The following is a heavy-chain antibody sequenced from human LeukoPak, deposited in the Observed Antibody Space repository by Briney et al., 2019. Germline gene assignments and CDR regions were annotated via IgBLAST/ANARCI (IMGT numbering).Heavy chain of an antibody. CDR2: ISYDGSNK. D-gene: IGHD3-3*01. V-gene: IGHV3-30-3*01. Sequence: PGGSLRLSCAASGFTFSSYAMSWVRQAPGKGLEWVAVISYDGSNKYYADSVKGRFTISRDNSKNTLYLQMNSLRAEDTAVYYCARDLEWSRHDAFDIWGQGTMVTVSS. CDR1: GFTFSSYA. J-gene: IGHJ3*02. CDR3: ARDLEWSRHDAFDI.